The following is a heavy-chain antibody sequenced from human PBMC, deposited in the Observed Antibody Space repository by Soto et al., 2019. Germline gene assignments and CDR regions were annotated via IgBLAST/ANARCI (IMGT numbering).Heavy chain of an antibody. V-gene: IGHV3-21*01. CDR2: IASRSNYI. CDR1: VFTFSDYN. CDR3: ARNRRIAVEMDG. D-gene: IGHD2-21*01. J-gene: IGHJ6*02. Sequence: GSLRLSCVASVFTFSDYNMNWLRQTPGKGLEWVSSIASRSNYIYYADSLKGRFTVSRDNARNSLYLQVDNLRAEDTAVYYCARNRRIAVEMDGWGQGTTVTVSS.